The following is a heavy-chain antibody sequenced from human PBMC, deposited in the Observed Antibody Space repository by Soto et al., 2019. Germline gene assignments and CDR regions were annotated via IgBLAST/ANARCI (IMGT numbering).Heavy chain of an antibody. Sequence: ASVKVSCKASVYTFTSYAMHCVRHSHRQMLEWMGWINAGNGNTKYSQKFQGRVTITRDTSASTAYMELRSLRSEDTAVYYCARDLEDSSSWYDYYGMEVWGQGTTVTVSS. V-gene: IGHV1-3*01. CDR3: ARDLEDSSSWYDYYGMEV. CDR2: INAGNGNT. J-gene: IGHJ6*02. CDR1: VYTFTSYA. D-gene: IGHD6-13*01.